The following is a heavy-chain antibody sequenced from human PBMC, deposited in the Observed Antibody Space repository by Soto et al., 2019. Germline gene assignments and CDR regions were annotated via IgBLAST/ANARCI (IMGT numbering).Heavy chain of an antibody. D-gene: IGHD4-17*01. V-gene: IGHV3-21*01. CDR3: ARAGGYGDYDPYYYYGMDV. Sequence: AGGSLRLSCAASGFTFSSYSMNWVRQAPGKGLEWVSSISSSSSYIYYADSVKGRFTISRDNAKNSLYLHMNSLRAEDTAVYYCARAGGYGDYDPYYYYGMDVWGHGTTLTVAS. J-gene: IGHJ6*02. CDR2: ISSSSSYI. CDR1: GFTFSSYS.